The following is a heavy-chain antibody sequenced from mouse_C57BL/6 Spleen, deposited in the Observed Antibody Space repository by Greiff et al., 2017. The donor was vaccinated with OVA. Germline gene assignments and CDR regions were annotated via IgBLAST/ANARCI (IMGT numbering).Heavy chain of an antibody. CDR1: GFTFSSYG. D-gene: IGHD4-1*01. J-gene: IGHJ1*03. V-gene: IGHV5-6*01. CDR3: ARAWDGYVDV. CDR2: ISSGGSYT. Sequence: EVQLVESGGDLVKPGGSLKLSCAASGFTFSSYGMSWVRQTPDKRLEWVATISSGGSYTYYPDSVKGRFTISRDNAKNTLYLQMSSLKSEDTAMYYCARAWDGYVDVWGTGTTVTVSS.